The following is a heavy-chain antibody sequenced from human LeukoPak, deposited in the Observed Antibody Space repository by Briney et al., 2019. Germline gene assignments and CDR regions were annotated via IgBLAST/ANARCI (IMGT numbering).Heavy chain of an antibody. V-gene: IGHV4-30-2*01. CDR1: GGSISSGLYS. D-gene: IGHD1-26*01. CDR3: ARSQTGGTFDY. J-gene: IGHJ4*02. CDR2: IYHTGST. Sequence: PSETLSLTCDVSGGSISSGLYSWSWIRQPLGKGLEWIGYIYHTGSTYYNPSLKSRVTISVDTSKNQFSLQLKSVTPEDTAVYYCARSQTGGTFDYWGQGALVTVSS.